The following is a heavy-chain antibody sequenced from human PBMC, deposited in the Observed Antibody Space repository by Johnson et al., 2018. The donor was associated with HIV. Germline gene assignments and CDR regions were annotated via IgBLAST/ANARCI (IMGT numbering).Heavy chain of an antibody. V-gene: IGHV3-30-3*01. CDR1: GFTFSSYA. D-gene: IGHD4/OR15-4a*01. CDR3: ARVGANFDAFDI. CDR2: ISYDGSNK. J-gene: IGHJ3*02. Sequence: QVQLVESGGGVQRPGGSLRLSCAASGFTFSSYAMHWVRQAPGKGLEWVAVISYDGSNKYYADSVKGRFTISRDNSKNTLYLQMNSLRAEDTAVYYCARVGANFDAFDIWGQGTMVTVSS.